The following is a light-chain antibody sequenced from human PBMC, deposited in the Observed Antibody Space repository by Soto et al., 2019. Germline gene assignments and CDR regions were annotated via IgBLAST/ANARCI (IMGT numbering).Light chain of an antibody. J-gene: IGKJ5*01. CDR2: AAS. V-gene: IGKV1D-12*01. CDR1: QVMSSW. Sequence: DIQMTQSPSSVSAAVGERVTITCRASQVMSSWLAWYQQKPGKAPKLLIFAASTLQSGVPSRFSGSGSRTDFTLTITSLKPEDIGTYYCQQTDTLPSTFGQGKRLEIK. CDR3: QQTDTLPST.